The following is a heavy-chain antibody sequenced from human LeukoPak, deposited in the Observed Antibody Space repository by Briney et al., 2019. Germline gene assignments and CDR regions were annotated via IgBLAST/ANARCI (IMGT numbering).Heavy chain of an antibody. CDR2: IIPIFGTA. D-gene: IGHD4-17*01. CDR1: GCTFSSYA. V-gene: IGHV1-69*13. Sequence: SVKVSCKASGCTFSSYAISWVRKAPGQGLEWMGGIIPIFGTANYAQKFQGRVTITADESTSTAYMELSSLRSEDTAVYYCARLSVTIYYFDYWGQGTLVSVSS. J-gene: IGHJ4*02. CDR3: ARLSVTIYYFDY.